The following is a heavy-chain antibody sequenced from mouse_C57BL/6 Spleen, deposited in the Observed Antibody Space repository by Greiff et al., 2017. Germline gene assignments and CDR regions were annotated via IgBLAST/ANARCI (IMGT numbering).Heavy chain of an antibody. V-gene: IGHV1-52*01. CDR3: ARISVITTVVEDWYFDV. D-gene: IGHD1-1*01. CDR1: GYTFTSYW. CDR2: FDPSDSET. J-gene: IGHJ1*03. Sequence: QVQLQQPGAELVRPGSSVKLSCKASGYTFTSYWMHWVKQRPIQGLEWIGNFDPSDSETPYNQKFKDKATLTVDKSSSTAYMQLSSLTSEDSAVYYCARISVITTVVEDWYFDVWGTGTTVTVSS.